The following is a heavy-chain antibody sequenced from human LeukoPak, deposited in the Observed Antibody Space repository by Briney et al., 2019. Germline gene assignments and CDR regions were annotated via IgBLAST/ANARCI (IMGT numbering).Heavy chain of an antibody. CDR3: ARPSVGAINFYFDY. Sequence: KPGGSLRLSCAASGFTFSSYSMNWVRQAPGKGLEWVSSISSSSSYIYYADSVKGRFTISRDNAKNSLYLQMNSLRAEDTAVYYCARPSVGAINFYFDYWGQGTLVTVSS. CDR2: ISSSSSYI. D-gene: IGHD1-26*01. V-gene: IGHV3-21*01. CDR1: GFTFSSYS. J-gene: IGHJ4*02.